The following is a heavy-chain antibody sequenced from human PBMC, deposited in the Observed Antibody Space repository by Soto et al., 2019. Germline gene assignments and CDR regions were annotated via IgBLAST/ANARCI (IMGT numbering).Heavy chain of an antibody. CDR3: ARDQGYVGFDN. J-gene: IGHJ4*02. D-gene: IGHD5-12*01. CDR1: GFTFSRYW. Sequence: EVQLVESGGGLVQPGGSLRLSCAASGFTFSRYWMHWVRQAPGKGLVWVSRINSDGSSTNYADSVKVRFTISRDNAKNTVYLQMNSLRVEDTAVYYCARDQGYVGFDNWGQGTLLTVSS. CDR2: INSDGSST. V-gene: IGHV3-74*01.